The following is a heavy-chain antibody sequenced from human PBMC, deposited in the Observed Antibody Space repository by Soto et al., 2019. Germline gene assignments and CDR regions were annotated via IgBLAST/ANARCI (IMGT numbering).Heavy chain of an antibody. V-gene: IGHV3-48*02. CDR3: ARDGSWIQLWLLSDAFDI. CDR2: ISSSSSTI. CDR1: GFTFSSYS. D-gene: IGHD5-18*01. Sequence: GGSLRLSCAASGFTFSSYSMNRVRQAPGKGLEWVSYISSSSSTIYYADSVKGRFTISRDNAKNSLYLQMNSLRDEDTAVYYCARDGSWIQLWLLSDAFDIWGQGTMVTVSS. J-gene: IGHJ3*02.